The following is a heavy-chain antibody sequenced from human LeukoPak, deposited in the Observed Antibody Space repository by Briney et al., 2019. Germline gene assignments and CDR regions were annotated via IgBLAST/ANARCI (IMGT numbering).Heavy chain of an antibody. J-gene: IGHJ4*02. D-gene: IGHD3-22*01. CDR2: ISAYNGNT. V-gene: IGHV1-18*01. CDR3: ARTYVDYYDSSGSDY. CDR1: GYTFTSYG. Sequence: ASVKVSCKASGYTFTSYGISWVRQAPGQGLEWMGWISAYNGNTNYAQKLQGRVTMTTDTSTSTAYMELRSLRSDDTAVYYCARTYVDYYDSSGSDYWGREPWSPSPQ.